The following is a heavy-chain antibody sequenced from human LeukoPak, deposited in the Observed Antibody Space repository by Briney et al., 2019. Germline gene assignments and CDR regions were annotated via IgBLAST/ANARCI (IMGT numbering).Heavy chain of an antibody. D-gene: IGHD3-3*01. CDR3: ARDSRYDFWSGHRQEYYFDY. CDR1: GGSISSYY. J-gene: IGHJ4*02. Sequence: SETLSLTCTVSGGSISSYYWSWIRQPPGKGLEWIGRIYTSGSTNYNPSLKSRVTMSVDTSKNQFSLKLSSVTAADTAVYYCARDSRYDFWSGHRQEYYFDYWGQGTLVTVSS. CDR2: IYTSGST. V-gene: IGHV4-4*07.